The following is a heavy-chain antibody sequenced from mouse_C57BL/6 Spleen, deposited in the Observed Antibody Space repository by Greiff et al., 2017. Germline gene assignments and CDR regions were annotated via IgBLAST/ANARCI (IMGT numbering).Heavy chain of an antibody. D-gene: IGHD2-4*01. CDR1: GFTFSDYY. V-gene: IGHV5-12*01. Sequence: EVQVVESGGGLVQPGGSLKLSCAASGFTFSDYYMYWVRQTPEKRLEWVAYISNGGGSTYYPDTVKGRFTISRDNAKNTLYLQMSRLKSEDTAMYYCARRDYDEGWYFDVWGTGTTVTVSS. CDR2: ISNGGGST. J-gene: IGHJ1*03. CDR3: ARRDYDEGWYFDV.